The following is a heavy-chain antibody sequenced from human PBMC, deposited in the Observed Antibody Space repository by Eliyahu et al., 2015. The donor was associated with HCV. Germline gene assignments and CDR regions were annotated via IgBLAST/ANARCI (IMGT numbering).Heavy chain of an antibody. J-gene: IGHJ2*01. CDR3: ARDYYDSSGYYYVAPYFDL. CDR2: ISSSSSTI. V-gene: IGHV3-48*01. D-gene: IGHD3-22*01. CDR1: GXTFSSYS. Sequence: EVQLVESGGGLVQPGGSLRLSCAASGXTFSSYSMNWVRQAPGKGLGWVSYISSSSSTIYYADSVKGRFTISRDNAKNSLYLQMNSLRAEDTAVYYCARDYYDSSGYYYVAPYFDLWGRGTLVTVSS.